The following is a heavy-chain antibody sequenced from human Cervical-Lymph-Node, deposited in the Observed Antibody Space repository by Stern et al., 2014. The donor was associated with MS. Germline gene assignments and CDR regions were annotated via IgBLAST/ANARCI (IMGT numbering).Heavy chain of an antibody. CDR1: GFTLSMYA. D-gene: IGHD3-22*01. V-gene: IGHV3-30*04. J-gene: IGHJ5*01. CDR2: ISYDGSKE. Sequence: QVQLVQSGGGVVQPGRSLRLSCAASGFTLSMYAMHWVRQAPGKGLEWVAVISYDGSKEYYADSVKGRFTISRDTSKNTLYLQMNSLRAEDTAVYYCAREGDTYYYDNSIYQCDSWGQGTLVTVSS. CDR3: AREGDTYYYDNSIYQCDS.